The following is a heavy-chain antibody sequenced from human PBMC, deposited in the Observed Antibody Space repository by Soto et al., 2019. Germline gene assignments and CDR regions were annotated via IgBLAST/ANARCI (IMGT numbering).Heavy chain of an antibody. CDR3: TSTSTLGSGSWP. Sequence: EVQLVESGGGLVKPGGSLRLSCAASGFTFSNAWMNWVRQAPGKGLEWVGRIKSRTDGGTTDYAAPVKGRFTFSRDDSQNTVYLQMYSLKTEDTAVYYCTSTSTLGSGSWPWGQGTLVTVSS. CDR1: GFTFSNAW. D-gene: IGHD3-10*01. J-gene: IGHJ4*02. V-gene: IGHV3-15*07. CDR2: IKSRTDGGTT.